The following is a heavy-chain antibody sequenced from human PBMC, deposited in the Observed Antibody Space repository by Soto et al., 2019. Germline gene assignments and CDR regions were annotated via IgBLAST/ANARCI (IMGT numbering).Heavy chain of an antibody. V-gene: IGHV4-34*01. Sequence: SETLSLTCAVYGGSFSGYYWSWIRQPPGKGLEWIGEINHSGSTNYNPSLKSRVTISVDTSKNQFSLKLSSVTAADTAVYYCARGEAKDYWGQGTLVTVSS. CDR1: GGSFSGYY. J-gene: IGHJ4*02. CDR3: ARGEAKDY. CDR2: INHSGST.